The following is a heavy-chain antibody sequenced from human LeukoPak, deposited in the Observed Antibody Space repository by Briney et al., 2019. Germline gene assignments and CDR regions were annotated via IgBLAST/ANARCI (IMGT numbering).Heavy chain of an antibody. CDR1: GFTFSDYY. J-gene: IGHJ4*02. Sequence: GGSLRLSCAASGFTFSDYYMSWIRQAPGKGLEWVSYISSSSSYTNYADSVKGRFTISRDNAKNSLYLQMNSLRAEDTAVYYCARTGSSGWRISGYWGQGTLVTVSS. CDR3: ARTGSSGWRISGY. V-gene: IGHV3-11*06. D-gene: IGHD6-19*01. CDR2: ISSSSSYT.